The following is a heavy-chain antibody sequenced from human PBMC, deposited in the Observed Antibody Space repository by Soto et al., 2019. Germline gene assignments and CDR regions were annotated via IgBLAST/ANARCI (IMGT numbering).Heavy chain of an antibody. J-gene: IGHJ6*02. CDR1: GGSFSAYS. D-gene: IGHD3-3*01. CDR3: ARARFDSWSHIYYGLDV. CDR2: ITHGGST. V-gene: IGHV4-34*01. Sequence: PSETLSLTCGAYGGSFSAYSWTWLRQSPGKGLEWIGEITHGGSTDYNPAPKSRLVMSVDTSKNRFSLRVTSETAADAAVYFCARARFDSWSHIYYGLDVWGQGTTVTVSS.